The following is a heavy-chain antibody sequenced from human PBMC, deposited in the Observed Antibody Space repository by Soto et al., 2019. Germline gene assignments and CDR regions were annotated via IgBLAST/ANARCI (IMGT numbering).Heavy chain of an antibody. CDR2: IYLGDSNT. CDR3: ARQEYCSSTSCYTVDS. CDR1: GYRFTSYW. J-gene: IGHJ4*02. D-gene: IGHD2-2*02. V-gene: IGHV5-51*01. Sequence: GESLKISCKGSGYRFTSYWIGWVRQMPGKGLEWMGIIYLGDSNTRYSPSFQGQVTISADKSISTAYLQWSSLKASDTAIYYCARQEYCSSTSCYTVDSWGQGTLVTSPQ.